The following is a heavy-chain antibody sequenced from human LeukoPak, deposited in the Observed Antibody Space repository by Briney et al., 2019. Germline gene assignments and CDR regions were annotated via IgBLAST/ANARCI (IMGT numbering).Heavy chain of an antibody. CDR3: AKKKTTGYYSYYAMDD. D-gene: IGHD1-14*01. V-gene: IGHV3-30*18. J-gene: IGHJ6*02. Sequence: GGSLRLSCAASGFTFSTYDMHWVRQAPDKGLEWVAVTSYDGSNNYYAESVKGRFTISRDNSKSTLYLQMSSLRAEDTALYYCAKKKTTGYYSYYAMDDWGQGTTVTVSS. CDR2: TSYDGSNN. CDR1: GFTFSTYD.